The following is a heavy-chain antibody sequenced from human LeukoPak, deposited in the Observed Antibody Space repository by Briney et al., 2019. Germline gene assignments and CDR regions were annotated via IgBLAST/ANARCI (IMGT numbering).Heavy chain of an antibody. V-gene: IGHV4-34*01. D-gene: IGHD2-15*01. CDR1: GGSFSGYY. CDR3: ARGLVAATKVV. Sequence: PSETLSLTCAVYGGSFSGYYWSWIRQPPGKGLEWIGEINHSGSTNYNPSLKSRVTISVDTSKNQFSLKLSSVTAADTAVYYCARGLVAATKVVWSQGTLVTVSS. J-gene: IGHJ4*02. CDR2: INHSGST.